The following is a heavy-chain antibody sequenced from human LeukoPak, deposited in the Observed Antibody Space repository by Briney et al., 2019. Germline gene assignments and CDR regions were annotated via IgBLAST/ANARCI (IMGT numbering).Heavy chain of an antibody. V-gene: IGHV3-74*01. J-gene: IGHJ4*02. CDR2: IKYDGSTS. CDR1: GFTFTTYW. Sequence: GGSLRLSCEASGFTFTTYWIHWVRQGPGKGLVWVSRIKYDGSTSNYADSVKGRFTISRENAKNSLYLQMNSLRVGDTAVYYCVRGPYCSGGSCNGHFDYWGQGTLVTASS. D-gene: IGHD2-15*01. CDR3: VRGPYCSGGSCNGHFDY.